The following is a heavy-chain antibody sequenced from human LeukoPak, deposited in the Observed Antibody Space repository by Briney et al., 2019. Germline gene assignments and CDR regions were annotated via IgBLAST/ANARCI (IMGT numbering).Heavy chain of an antibody. Sequence: ASVKVSCKASGGTFSSYAISWVRHAPGQGLEWMGGIIPIFGTANYAQKFQGRVTITADESTSTAYMELSSLRSEDTAVYYCARDVPIGNKRYYYYMDVWGKGTTVTVSS. CDR2: IIPIFGTA. J-gene: IGHJ6*03. CDR1: GGTFSSYA. V-gene: IGHV1-69*13. D-gene: IGHD4-23*01. CDR3: ARDVPIGNKRYYYYMDV.